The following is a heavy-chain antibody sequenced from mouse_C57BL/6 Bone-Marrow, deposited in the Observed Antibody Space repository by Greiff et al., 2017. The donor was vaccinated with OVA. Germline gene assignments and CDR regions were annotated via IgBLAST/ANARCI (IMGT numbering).Heavy chain of an antibody. D-gene: IGHD1-1*01. CDR1: GYTFTSYW. V-gene: IGHV1-64*01. Sequence: QVQLQQPGAELVKPGASVKLSCKASGYTFTSYWMHWVKQRPGQGLEWIGMIHPNSGSTNYNEKFKSKATLTVDKSSSTAYMQLSSLTSEDSAVYYCESREDYHVGGDYAMGYWGPGTTVTVAS. CDR3: ESREDYHVGGDYAMGY. J-gene: IGHJ4*01. CDR2: IHPNSGST.